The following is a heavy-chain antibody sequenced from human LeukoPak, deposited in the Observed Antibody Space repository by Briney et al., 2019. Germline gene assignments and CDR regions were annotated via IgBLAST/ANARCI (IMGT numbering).Heavy chain of an antibody. CDR3: ASEDYDSSGVLDY. CDR1: GFTFSSYS. CDR2: ISSSSSYI. D-gene: IGHD3-22*01. J-gene: IGHJ4*02. V-gene: IGHV3-21*01. Sequence: GGSLRLSCGASGFTFSSYSMNWVGQAPGKELEWVSSISSSSSYIYYADSVYGRFTISRDNAKNSLYLQMNSLRAEDTAVYYCASEDYDSSGVLDYWGQGTLVTVSS.